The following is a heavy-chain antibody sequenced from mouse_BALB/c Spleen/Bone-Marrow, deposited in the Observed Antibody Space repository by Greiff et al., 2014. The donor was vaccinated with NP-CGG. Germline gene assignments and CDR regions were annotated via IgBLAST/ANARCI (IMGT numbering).Heavy chain of an antibody. CDR1: GFTFSDYY. Sequence: EVMLVESGGGLVKPGGSLKLSCAASGFTFSDYYMYWVRQTPEKRLEWVATISDGGSYTYYPDSVKGRFTISRDIAKNNLYLQMSSLKSEDTAMYYCARDRGVHGYAMDYWGQGTSVTVSS. J-gene: IGHJ4*01. D-gene: IGHD2-14*01. V-gene: IGHV5-4*02. CDR3: ARDRGVHGYAMDY. CDR2: ISDGGSYT.